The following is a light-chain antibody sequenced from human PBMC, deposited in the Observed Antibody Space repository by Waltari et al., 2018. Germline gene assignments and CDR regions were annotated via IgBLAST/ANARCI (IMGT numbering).Light chain of an antibody. CDR1: QSISSY. CDR3: QQYDKWPLT. CDR2: DAS. Sequence: EIVMTQSPATLSVSPGERVTLSCRASQSISSYLAWYQQKPGQAPRLLIHDASTRATSIPARFGGSGSGTEFTITISSLQSEDFAVYYCQQYDKWPLTFGGGTEVEIK. V-gene: IGKV3-15*01. J-gene: IGKJ4*01.